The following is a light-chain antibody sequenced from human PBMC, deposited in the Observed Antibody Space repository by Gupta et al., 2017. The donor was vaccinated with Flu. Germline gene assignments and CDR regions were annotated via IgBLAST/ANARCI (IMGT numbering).Light chain of an antibody. J-gene: IGKJ3*01. V-gene: IGKV1-39*01. CDR1: QPISIF. CDR3: QQSYSAPFT. CDR2: TAS. Sequence: SPSSLSASVGDRVSITCRASQPISIFLHWYRQKPGKAPKLLIYTASHLQSDVPSRFSGTGSGTDFTLTISDLQPEDFAIYYCQQSYSAPFTFGPGTKVDV.